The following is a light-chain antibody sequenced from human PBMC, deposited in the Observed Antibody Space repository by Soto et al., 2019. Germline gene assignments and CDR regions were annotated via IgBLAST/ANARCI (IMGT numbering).Light chain of an antibody. CDR3: SSYSSRSTLV. V-gene: IGLV2-14*01. J-gene: IGLJ1*01. CDR1: SSDVGGYNY. CDR2: EVS. Sequence: QSVLTQPASVSGSPGQSITIACTGTSSDVGGYNYVSWFQQHPGKAPKLMISEVSNRPSGVSNRFSASKSGNTASLTISGLQSEDEATYYCSSYSSRSTLVFGTGTKVTVL.